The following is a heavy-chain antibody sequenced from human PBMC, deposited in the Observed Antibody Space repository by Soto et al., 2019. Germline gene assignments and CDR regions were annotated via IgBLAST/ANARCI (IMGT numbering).Heavy chain of an antibody. V-gene: IGHV4-34*01. CDR3: ARGPRRYGYDILRWFDP. CDR2: INHSGST. D-gene: IGHD3-9*01. J-gene: IGHJ5*02. CDR1: GGSFSGYY. Sequence: SETLSLTCAVYGGSFSGYYWSWIRQPPGKGLEWIGEINHSGSTNYNPSLKSRVTISVDTSKNQFSLKPSSVTAADTAVYYCARGPRRYGYDILRWFDPWGQGTLVTVSS.